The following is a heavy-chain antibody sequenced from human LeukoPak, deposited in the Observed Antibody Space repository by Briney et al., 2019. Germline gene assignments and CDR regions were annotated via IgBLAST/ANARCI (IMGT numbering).Heavy chain of an antibody. V-gene: IGHV3-53*01. Sequence: GGSLRLSCAASGFTVSSNYMNWVRQAPGKGLECVSVIHSDSSTYYADSVKGRFTISRDNSKNTLYLQMNSLRAEDTAVYYCARELGSYYRYFDYWGQGTLVTVSS. J-gene: IGHJ4*02. CDR3: ARELGSYYRYFDY. CDR1: GFTVSSNY. CDR2: IHSDSST. D-gene: IGHD1-26*01.